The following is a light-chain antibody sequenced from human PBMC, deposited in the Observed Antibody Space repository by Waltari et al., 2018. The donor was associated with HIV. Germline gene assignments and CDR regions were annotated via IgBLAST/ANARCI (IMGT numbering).Light chain of an antibody. CDR1: SSNLGRNF. J-gene: IGLJ2*01. CDR2: RNN. Sequence: QSVLTQPPSASGPPGQRVTISCSGSSSNLGRNFVYWYQQLPETAPKLLIYRNNQRPSGVPDRFSGSKSGTSASLAISGLRSEDEADYYCAAWDDSLSVVFGGGTKLTVL. V-gene: IGLV1-47*01. CDR3: AAWDDSLSVV.